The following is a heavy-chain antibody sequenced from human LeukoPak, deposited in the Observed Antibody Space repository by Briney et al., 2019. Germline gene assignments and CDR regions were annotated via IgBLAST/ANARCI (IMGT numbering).Heavy chain of an antibody. CDR1: GGSISSYY. D-gene: IGHD3-22*01. CDR3: TRGSIAYYYMDV. CDR2: ICYSGST. V-gene: IGHV4-59*01. J-gene: IGHJ6*03. Sequence: SETLSLTCTVSGGSISSYYWSWIRQPPGKGLEWIGNICYSGSTNYNPSLKSRVTISVDTSKNQFSLKLSSVTAADTAVYYCTRGSIAYYYMDVWGKGTTVTISS.